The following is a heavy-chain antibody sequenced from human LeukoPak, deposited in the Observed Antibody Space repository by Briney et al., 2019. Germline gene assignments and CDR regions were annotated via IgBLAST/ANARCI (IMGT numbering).Heavy chain of an antibody. CDR2: INPSGGST. CDR3: ARSPTARYYDFWSGYYPSTPHFDY. CDR1: GYTFTSYY. Sequence: ASVKVSCKASGYTFTSYYMHWVRQAPGQGLEWMGIINPSGGSTSYAQKFQGRVTMTRDTSTSTVYMELSSLRSEDTAVYYCARSPTARYYDFWSGYYPSTPHFDYWGQGTLVTVSS. V-gene: IGHV1-46*01. D-gene: IGHD3-3*01. J-gene: IGHJ4*02.